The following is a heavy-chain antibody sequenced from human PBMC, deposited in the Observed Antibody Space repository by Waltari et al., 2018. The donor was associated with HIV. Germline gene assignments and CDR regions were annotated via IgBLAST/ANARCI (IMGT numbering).Heavy chain of an antibody. CDR3: IKSPTVTTSRFDS. Sequence: EVQLVESGGGLVQPGRSLRLSCAASGFNFDEYAMHWVRQAPGKGLEWVSGISYNSCTIAYADSVKGRFTISRDNAKNSLYLQMNSLRAEDTALYYCIKSPTVTTSRFDSWGQGTLVTVSS. CDR2: ISYNSCTI. J-gene: IGHJ4*02. D-gene: IGHD4-17*01. V-gene: IGHV3-9*01. CDR1: GFNFDEYA.